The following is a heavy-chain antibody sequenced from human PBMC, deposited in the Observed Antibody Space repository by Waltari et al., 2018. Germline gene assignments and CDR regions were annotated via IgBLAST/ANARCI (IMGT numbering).Heavy chain of an antibody. CDR3: ARTTYSGSYSFDCDY. J-gene: IGHJ4*02. Sequence: QVQLQESGPGLVKPSETLSLTCAVSGYSISSGYYWGWIRQPPGKGLEWIGSIYHSGSTYYNPSLKSRVTISVDTSKNQFSLKLSSVTAADTAVYYCARTTYSGSYSFDCDYWGQGTLVTVSS. D-gene: IGHD1-26*01. V-gene: IGHV4-38-2*01. CDR2: IYHSGST. CDR1: GYSISSGYY.